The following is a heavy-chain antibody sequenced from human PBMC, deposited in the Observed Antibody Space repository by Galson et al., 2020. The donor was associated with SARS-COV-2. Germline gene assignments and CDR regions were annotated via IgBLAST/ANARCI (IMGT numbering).Heavy chain of an antibody. CDR3: ARVSHSSSWYWYFDL. J-gene: IGHJ2*01. CDR2: LSSSSSTI. D-gene: IGHD6-13*01. Sequence: GGSLRLSCAASGFTFSSYSMNWVRQAPGKGLEWVSYLSSSSSTIYYADSVKGRFTISRDNAKNSLYLQMNSLRAEDTAVYYCARVSHSSSWYWYFDLWGRGTLVTVSS. CDR1: GFTFSSYS. V-gene: IGHV3-48*01.